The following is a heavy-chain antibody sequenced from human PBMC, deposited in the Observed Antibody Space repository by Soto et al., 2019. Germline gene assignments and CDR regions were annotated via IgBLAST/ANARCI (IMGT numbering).Heavy chain of an antibody. J-gene: IGHJ3*02. CDR3: ALTGGSGSGI. V-gene: IGHV1-69*02. D-gene: IGHD3-10*01. CDR2: IIPILGIA. Sequence: QVQLVQSGAGVKKPGSSVKVSCKASGGTFSSYTISWVRQAPGQGLEWMGRIIPILGIANYAQKFQGRVTITEDKSTSTAYMELSSLSSEDTAVYYCALTGGSGSGIWGQGTMVTVSS. CDR1: GGTFSSYT.